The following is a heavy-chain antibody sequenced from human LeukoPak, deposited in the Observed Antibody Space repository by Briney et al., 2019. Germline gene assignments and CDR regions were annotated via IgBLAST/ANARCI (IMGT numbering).Heavy chain of an antibody. CDR2: ISGSGGST. Sequence: GGSLRLSCAASGFTFSSYAMSWVRQAPGKGLEWVSAISGSGGSTYYADSVKGRFTISRDNSKNTLYLQMNSLRAEDTAVYYCAKDHGLWFGGPTNWFDPWGQGTLVTVSS. CDR3: AKDHGLWFGGPTNWFDP. CDR1: GFTFSSYA. D-gene: IGHD3-10*01. J-gene: IGHJ5*02. V-gene: IGHV3-23*01.